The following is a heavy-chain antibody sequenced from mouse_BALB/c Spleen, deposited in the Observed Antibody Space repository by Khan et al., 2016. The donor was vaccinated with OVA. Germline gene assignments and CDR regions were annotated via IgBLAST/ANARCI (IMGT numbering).Heavy chain of an antibody. CDR1: GYTFTSYW. CDR2: IFPGTGTT. CDR3: ARGYVGNYEVAY. J-gene: IGHJ3*01. D-gene: IGHD2-1*01. V-gene: IGHV1S132*01. Sequence: QVRLQQSGAELVKPGASVKLSCKTSGYTFTSYWIQWVKQRPGQGLGGIGQIFPGTGTTYSNENFKAQATLTVDTSSSTAYMQLSSLTSEDSAVYYCARGYVGNYEVAYWGQGTLVTVSA.